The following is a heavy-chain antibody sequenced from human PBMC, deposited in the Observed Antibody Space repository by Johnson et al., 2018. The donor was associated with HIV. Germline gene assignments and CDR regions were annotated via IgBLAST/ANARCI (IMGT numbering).Heavy chain of an antibody. J-gene: IGHJ3*01. Sequence: VQLVESGGGVVQPGRSLRLSCAPSGFTVSSNYMTCVRQAPGKGLEWVSILYSGGSTYYADSVKGRFSISRDNSKNTLFLQLNSLRGEDTAVYFCAKAPPLSTYDYDAFDVWGQGTMVTVSS. D-gene: IGHD5-12*01. CDR1: GFTVSSNY. CDR2: LYSGGST. V-gene: IGHV3-66*02. CDR3: AKAPPLSTYDYDAFDV.